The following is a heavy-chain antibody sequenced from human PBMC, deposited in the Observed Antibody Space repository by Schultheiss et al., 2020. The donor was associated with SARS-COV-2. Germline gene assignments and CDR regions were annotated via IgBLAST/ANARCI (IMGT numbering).Heavy chain of an antibody. Sequence: SQTLSLTCAVYGGSFSDYYWSWIRQPPGKGLEWIGEINHSGSTNYNPSLKSRVTISVDTSKNQFSLKLSSVTAADTAVYYCARATTVTTFFYDYYGMDVWGQGTTVTVSS. J-gene: IGHJ6*02. CDR3: ARATTVTTFFYDYYGMDV. CDR2: INHSGST. D-gene: IGHD4-11*01. CDR1: GGSFSDYY. V-gene: IGHV4-34*01.